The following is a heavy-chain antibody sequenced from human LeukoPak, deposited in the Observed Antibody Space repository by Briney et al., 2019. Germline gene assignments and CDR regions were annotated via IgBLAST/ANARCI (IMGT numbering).Heavy chain of an antibody. CDR1: GFTFGSSS. V-gene: IGHV3-23*01. D-gene: IGHD6-19*01. CDR3: AKGSGWYV. J-gene: IGHJ4*02. Sequence: GGSLRLSCAASGFTFGSSSMSWVRQAAGNGLEWVSVISGSGGSTDYADSVKGRFTISRDNSKNTLYLQINSLRAEDTAVYYCAKGSGWYVWGQGTLVTAPS. CDR2: ISGSGGST.